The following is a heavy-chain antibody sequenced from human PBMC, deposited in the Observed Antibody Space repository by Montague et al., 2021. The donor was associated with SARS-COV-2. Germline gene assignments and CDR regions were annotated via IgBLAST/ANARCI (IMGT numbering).Heavy chain of an antibody. D-gene: IGHD2-2*01. CDR3: AKAGSTSCYVRCGWFDP. J-gene: IGHJ5*02. V-gene: IGHV3-9*01. Sequence: SLRFSCAASGFTFDDYAMHWVRQASGKGLEWVSGISWNSGSIGYADSVKGRFTISRDNAKNSLYLQMNSLRAEDTALYYCAKAGSTSCYVRCGWFDPWGQGTRVTVAS. CDR1: GFTFDDYA. CDR2: ISWNSGSI.